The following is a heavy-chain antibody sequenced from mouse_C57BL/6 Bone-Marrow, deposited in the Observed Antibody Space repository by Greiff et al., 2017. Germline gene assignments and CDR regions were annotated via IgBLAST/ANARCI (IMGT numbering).Heavy chain of an antibody. V-gene: IGHV1-76*01. Sequence: VKLMESGAELVRPGASVKLSCKASGYTFTDYYINWVKQRPGQGLEWIARIYPGSGNTYYNEKFKGKATLTAEKSSSTAYMQLSSLTSEDSAVYFCAGWGSFDYCGQGTTLTVSS. J-gene: IGHJ2*01. CDR2: IYPGSGNT. CDR3: AGWGSFDY. CDR1: GYTFTDYY.